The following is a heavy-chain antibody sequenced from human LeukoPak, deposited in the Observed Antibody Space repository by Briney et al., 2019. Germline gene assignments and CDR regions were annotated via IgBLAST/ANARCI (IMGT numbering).Heavy chain of an antibody. J-gene: IGHJ4*02. D-gene: IGHD1-1*01. CDR2: ISGSGGST. CDR3: AKDGAGTTGGTYFDY. Sequence: PGGSLRLSCAASGFTFSSYAMSWVRQAPGKGLEWVSAISGSGGSTYYADSVKGRFTISRDNSKNTLYPQMNSLRAEDTAVYYCAKDGAGTTGGTYFDYRGQGTLVTVSS. CDR1: GFTFSSYA. V-gene: IGHV3-23*01.